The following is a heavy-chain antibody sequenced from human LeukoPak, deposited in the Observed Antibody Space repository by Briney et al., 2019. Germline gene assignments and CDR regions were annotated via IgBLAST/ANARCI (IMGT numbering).Heavy chain of an antibody. J-gene: IGHJ4*02. D-gene: IGHD3-3*01. Sequence: GGSLRLSCAASGFTFSSYGMHWVRQAPGKGLEWVAFIRYDGSNKYYADSVKGRFTISRDNSKNTLYLQMGSLRAEDMAVYYCARGFNYDSYFDYWGQGTLVTVSS. CDR3: ARGFNYDSYFDY. V-gene: IGHV3-30*02. CDR1: GFTFSSYG. CDR2: IRYDGSNK.